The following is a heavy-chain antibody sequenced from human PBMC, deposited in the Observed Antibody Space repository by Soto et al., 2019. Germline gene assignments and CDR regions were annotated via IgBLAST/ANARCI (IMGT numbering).Heavy chain of an antibody. D-gene: IGHD3-10*01. CDR2: IVASSTTV. CDR1: GFNIGSDY. Sequence: ESGGGLIQPGGSLRLSCAASGFNIGSDYMNWVRQAPGKGPEWIAHIVASSTTVFYAESVKGRFSISRDNARNSLFLQMDSLRVEDTGVYYCTRRGDSWGQGTLVTVSS. J-gene: IGHJ4*02. CDR3: TRRGDS. V-gene: IGHV3-48*01.